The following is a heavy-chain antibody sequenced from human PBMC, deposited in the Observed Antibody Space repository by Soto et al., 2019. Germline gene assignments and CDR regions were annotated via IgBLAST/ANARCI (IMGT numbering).Heavy chain of an antibody. V-gene: IGHV4-31*01. CDR1: GGSISSGGYY. CDR2: IYYSGST. Sequence: PSETLYRTCTVSGGSISSGGYYWSWIRQHPGKGLEWIGYIYYSGSTYYNPSLKSLVTISVYTSKNQFSLKLSSVTAADTAVYYCAREGTELVGGYYYGMDVLGQGTTVTVSS. D-gene: IGHD2-8*02. J-gene: IGHJ6*02. CDR3: AREGTELVGGYYYGMDV.